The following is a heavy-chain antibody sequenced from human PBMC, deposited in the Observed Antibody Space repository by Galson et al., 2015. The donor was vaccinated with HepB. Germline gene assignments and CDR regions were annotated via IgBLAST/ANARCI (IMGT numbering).Heavy chain of an antibody. CDR2: ISGSGGST. J-gene: IGHJ4*02. CDR1: GFTFSSYA. V-gene: IGHV3-23*01. D-gene: IGHD1-26*01. Sequence: SLRLSCAASGFTFSSYAMSWVRQAPGKGLEWVSAISGSGGSTYYADSVKGRFTISRDNSKNTLYLQMNSLRAEDTAVYYCAKELSWWALPRGGSMNAYGGQRTLVTVSS. CDR3: AKELSWWALPRGGSMNAY.